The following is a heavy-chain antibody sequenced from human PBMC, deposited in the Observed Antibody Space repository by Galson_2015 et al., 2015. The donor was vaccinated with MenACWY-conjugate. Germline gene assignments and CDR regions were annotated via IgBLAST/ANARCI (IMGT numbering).Heavy chain of an antibody. CDR3: ARGVNLASMAGY. J-gene: IGHJ4*02. D-gene: IGHD3-3*02. CDR2: MYYSGSA. CDR1: GGSINSYS. V-gene: IGHV4-59*01. Sequence: ETLSLTCTVSGGSINSYSWSWIRQPPGKGLEWIGYMYYSGSANYNPSLKSRVTISVDTSKNQFSLTMTSVTAADTAVYYCARGVNLASMAGYWGQGTLVTVSS.